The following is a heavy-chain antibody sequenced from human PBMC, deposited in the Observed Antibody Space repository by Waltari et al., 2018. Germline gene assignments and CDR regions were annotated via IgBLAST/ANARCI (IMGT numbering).Heavy chain of an antibody. D-gene: IGHD3-3*01. CDR3: VRGGYYDLSYYYYMDV. CDR2: IIPILGIA. CDR1: GGTFSSYA. V-gene: IGHV1-69*10. J-gene: IGHJ6*03. Sequence: QVQLVQSGAEVKKPGSSVKVSCKASGGTFSSYAISWVRQAPGQGLEWMGGIIPILGIANYAQKFQGRVTITADKSTSTAYMELSSLRSEDTAVYYCVRGGYYDLSYYYYMDVWGKGTTVTVSS.